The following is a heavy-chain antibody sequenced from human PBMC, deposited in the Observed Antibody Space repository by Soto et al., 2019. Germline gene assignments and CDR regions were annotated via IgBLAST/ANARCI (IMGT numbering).Heavy chain of an antibody. CDR3: ARSEVYYYDSSGYLNWFGP. CDR1: GGSISSGSYY. Sequence: SETLSLTCTVSGGSISSGSYYWSWIRQHPGKGLEWIGYIYYSGSTSYNPSLKSRVIISVDTSKNQFSLKLHSVTAADTAVYYCARSEVYYYDSSGYLNWFGPWGQGNLVTVSS. V-gene: IGHV4-31*03. CDR2: IYYSGST. J-gene: IGHJ5*02. D-gene: IGHD3-22*01.